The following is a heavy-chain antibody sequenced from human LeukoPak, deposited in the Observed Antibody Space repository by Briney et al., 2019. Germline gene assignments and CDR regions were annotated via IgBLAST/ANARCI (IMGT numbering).Heavy chain of an antibody. CDR3: ARSFTVVTPLFDY. V-gene: IGHV1-3*01. CDR1: GYTFTSYA. CDR2: INAGNGNT. Sequence: ASVKVSCKASGYTFTSYAMHWVRQAPGQRLEWMGWINAGNGNTKYSQKFQGRVTITRDTSASTAYMELSSLRSEDTAVYYCARSFTVVTPLFDYWGQGTLVTVSS. D-gene: IGHD4-23*01. J-gene: IGHJ4*02.